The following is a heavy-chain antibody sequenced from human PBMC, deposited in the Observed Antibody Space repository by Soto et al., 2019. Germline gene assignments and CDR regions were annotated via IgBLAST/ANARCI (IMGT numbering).Heavy chain of an antibody. J-gene: IGHJ4*02. CDR2: TYYRSKWYN. V-gene: IGHV6-1*01. CDR3: XRALTDRDTAMVESFDY. CDR1: GDSVSSNSAA. D-gene: IGHD5-18*01. Sequence: SQTPSLTCAISGDSVSSNSAAWNWIRQSPSRGLEWLGRTYYRSKWYNDYAVSVKSRITINPDTSKNQFSLQLNSVTPEDTAVYYCXRALTDRDTAMVESFDYWGQGTLVTVSS.